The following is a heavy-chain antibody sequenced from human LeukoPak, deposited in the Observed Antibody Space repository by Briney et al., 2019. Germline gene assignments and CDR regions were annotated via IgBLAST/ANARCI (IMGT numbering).Heavy chain of an antibody. J-gene: IGHJ3*02. CDR3: TRRYNYDSSGYYYVRDAFDI. Sequence: GGPLRLSCAASGFTLSNAWMNWVRQAPGKGLEWVGRIKSKTDGGTTDYAARVKGRFTISRDDSRSIAYLQMNSLKTEDTAVYYCTRRYNYDSSGYYYVRDAFDIWGQGTMVTVSS. CDR2: IKSKTDGGTT. CDR1: GFTLSNAW. V-gene: IGHV3-15*01. D-gene: IGHD3-22*01.